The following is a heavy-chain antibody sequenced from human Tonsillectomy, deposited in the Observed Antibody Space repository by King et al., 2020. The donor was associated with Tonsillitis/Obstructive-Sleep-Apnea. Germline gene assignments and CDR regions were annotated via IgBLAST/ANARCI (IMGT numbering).Heavy chain of an antibody. Sequence: VQLVESGGGVVQPGRSLRLSCAASGFTFSTYAMHWVRQAPGKGLEWVAIISYDGSDKYYADSVKGRFTISRDNSKNTLYLQMNSLRAEDTGVYYCARWGRCYDYWGQGTLVTVSS. D-gene: IGHD2-15*01. CDR2: ISYDGSDK. J-gene: IGHJ4*02. CDR3: ARWGRCYDY. V-gene: IGHV3-30*04. CDR1: GFTFSTYA.